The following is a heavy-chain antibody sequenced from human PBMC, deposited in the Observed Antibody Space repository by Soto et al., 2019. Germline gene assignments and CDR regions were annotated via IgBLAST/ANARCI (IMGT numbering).Heavy chain of an antibody. CDR2: IYSGGSS. V-gene: IGHV3-66*01. J-gene: IGHJ3*02. CDR1: GFTVSSNY. CDR3: ARERIPSDAFDI. D-gene: IGHD2-15*01. Sequence: EVQLVESGGGLVQPGGSLRLSCAASGFTVSSNYMSWVRQAPGKGLEWVSVIYSGGSSYYADSVKGRFTISRDNSKNTLYLQMNSLRAEDTAVYYCARERIPSDAFDIWGQGTMVTVSS.